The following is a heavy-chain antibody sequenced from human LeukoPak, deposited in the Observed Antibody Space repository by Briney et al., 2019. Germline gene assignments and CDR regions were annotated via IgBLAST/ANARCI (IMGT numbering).Heavy chain of an antibody. J-gene: IGHJ6*02. V-gene: IGHV3-13*01. CDR2: LGTAGDT. CDR1: GFTFSSYA. Sequence: GGSLRLSCAASGFTFSSYAMHWVRQAPGKGLEWVSVLGTAGDTHYPDSVKGRFTISREDAKNSLYLQMNSLRAGDTAVYYCARAGYSGYDSKYYYVMDVWGQGTTVTVSS. CDR3: ARAGYSGYDSKYYYVMDV. D-gene: IGHD5-12*01.